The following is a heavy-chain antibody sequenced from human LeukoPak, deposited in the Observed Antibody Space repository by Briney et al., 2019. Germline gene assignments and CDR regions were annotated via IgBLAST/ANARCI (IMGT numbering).Heavy chain of an antibody. V-gene: IGHV4-4*09. D-gene: IGHD2-2*02. J-gene: IGHJ6*03. CDR2: IYTSGST. CDR1: GGSISSYY. CDR3: ARQLVVPAAILDYYYYYMDV. Sequence: SETLSLTCTVSGGSISSYYWSWIRQPPGKGLEWIGYIYTSGSTNYNPSLKSRVTISGDTSKNQFSLKLSSVTAADTAVYYCARQLVVPAAILDYYYYYMDVWGKGTTVTVSS.